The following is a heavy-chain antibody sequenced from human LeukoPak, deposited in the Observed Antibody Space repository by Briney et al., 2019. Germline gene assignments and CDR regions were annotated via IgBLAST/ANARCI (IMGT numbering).Heavy chain of an antibody. D-gene: IGHD3-22*01. CDR3: ARRYYDSSGHLYYFDY. J-gene: IGHJ4*02. V-gene: IGHV3-11*01. CDR2: ISSSGTTI. Sequence: GGSLRLSCAASGFTFSDYYMSWIRQAPGKGLEWVSYISSSGTTIYYADSVKGRFTISRDNAKNSLYLQMNSLRAEDTAVYYCARRYYDSSGHLYYFDYWGQGTLVTVSS. CDR1: GFTFSDYY.